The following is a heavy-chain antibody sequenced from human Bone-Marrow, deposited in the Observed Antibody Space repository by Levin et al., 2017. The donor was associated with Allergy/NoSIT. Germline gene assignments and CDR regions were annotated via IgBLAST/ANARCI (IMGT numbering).Heavy chain of an antibody. CDR3: ARGRILRYTGYNNSPEYFFDN. CDR2: VYDRGIT. CDR1: GVSVRDGDHN. V-gene: IGHV4-30-4*01. D-gene: IGHD5-12*01. J-gene: IGHJ4*02. Sequence: SQTLSLTCTVSGVSVRDGDHNWSWLRQPPGKGLEWIGNVYDRGITDYSPSVKSRVTTSVDTSKKQFSLRLTSATAADTAVYYCARGRILRYTGYNNSPEYFFDNWGRGTLVTVST.